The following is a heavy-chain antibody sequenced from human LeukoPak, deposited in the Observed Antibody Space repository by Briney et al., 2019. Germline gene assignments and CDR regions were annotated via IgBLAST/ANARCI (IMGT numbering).Heavy chain of an antibody. J-gene: IGHJ5*02. Sequence: ASVKVSCKASGGTFSSYAISWVRQAPGQGLEWMGWISAYNGNTNYAQKLQGRVTMTTDTSTCTAYMELRSLRSDDTAVYYCARDPWNYGEDWFDPWGQGTLVTVSS. CDR3: ARDPWNYGEDWFDP. V-gene: IGHV1-18*01. D-gene: IGHD1-7*01. CDR2: ISAYNGNT. CDR1: GGTFSSYA.